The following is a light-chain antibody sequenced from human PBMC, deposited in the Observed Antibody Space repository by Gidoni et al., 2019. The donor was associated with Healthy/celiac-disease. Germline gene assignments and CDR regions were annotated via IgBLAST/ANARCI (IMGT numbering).Light chain of an antibody. CDR3: QQSNNWPLT. CDR1: RRVSSN. CDR2: GAT. V-gene: IGKV3-15*01. J-gene: IGKJ1*01. Sequence: EIVMHHSPAPLSVSPGERATHSCRTSRRVSSNLAWYQQKPGQAPRLLIYGATTRAPGIPSRCSGRGSRKEFTLTSSRLQSEDVAVYYWQQSNNWPLTFGQGTKVEIK.